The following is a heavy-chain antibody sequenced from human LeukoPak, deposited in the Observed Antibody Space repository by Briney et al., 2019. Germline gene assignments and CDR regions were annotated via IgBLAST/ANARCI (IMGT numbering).Heavy chain of an antibody. CDR1: GYTLTGYY. Sequence: ASVKVSCKASGYTLTGYYMHWVRQAPGQGLEWMGWINPNSGGTNYAQKFQGRVTMTRDTSISTAYMELSRLRSDDTAVYYCARDHSSGWYGDYWGQGTLVTVSS. D-gene: IGHD6-19*01. V-gene: IGHV1-2*02. J-gene: IGHJ4*02. CDR2: INPNSGGT. CDR3: ARDHSSGWYGDY.